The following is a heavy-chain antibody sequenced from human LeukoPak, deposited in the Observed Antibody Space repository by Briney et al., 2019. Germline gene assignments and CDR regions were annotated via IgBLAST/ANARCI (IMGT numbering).Heavy chain of an antibody. D-gene: IGHD5-18*01. J-gene: IGHJ4*02. CDR3: AKGDYTAMVPFDY. CDR2: ISWNSGSI. Sequence: GGSLRLSCAASGFTFDDYAMHWVRQAPGKGLEWVSGISWNSGSIGYADSVKGRFTISRDNAKNSLYLQMNSLRAEDTALYYCAKGDYTAMVPFDYWGQGTLVTVSS. V-gene: IGHV3-9*01. CDR1: GFTFDDYA.